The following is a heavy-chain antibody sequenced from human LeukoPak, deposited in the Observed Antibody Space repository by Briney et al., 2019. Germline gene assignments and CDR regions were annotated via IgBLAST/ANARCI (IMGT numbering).Heavy chain of an antibody. CDR2: IYYSGST. V-gene: IGHV4-39*07. CDR3: ARSGPYGDYVPDY. D-gene: IGHD4-17*01. Sequence: SETLSLTCTVSGGSISSSSYYWGWIRQPPGKGLEWIGSIYYSGSTYYNPSLKSRVTISVDTSKNQFSLKLSSVTAADTAVYYCARSGPYGDYVPDYWGQGTLVTVSS. CDR1: GGSISSSSYY. J-gene: IGHJ4*02.